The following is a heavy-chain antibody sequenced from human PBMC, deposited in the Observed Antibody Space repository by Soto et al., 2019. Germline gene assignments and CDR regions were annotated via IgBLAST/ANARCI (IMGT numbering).Heavy chain of an antibody. CDR1: GCNLVHYS. V-gene: IGHV1-2*02. Sequence: ASVKVSCKASGCNLVHYSMDWVRQAPGRGLEGVGLKGRITVGRDDEERLRDRGTMTRDTSINTAYIELRRMRSDDTAIYFCARGGDVASEYYSAHGMDVWGQGTTVTVSS. J-gene: IGHJ6*02. D-gene: IGHD2-15*01. CDR3: ARGGDVASEYYSAHGMDV. CDR2: KGRITVGR.